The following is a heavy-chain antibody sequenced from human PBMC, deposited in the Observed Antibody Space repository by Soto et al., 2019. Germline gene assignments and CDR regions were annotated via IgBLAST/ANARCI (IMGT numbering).Heavy chain of an antibody. V-gene: IGHV3-33*01. J-gene: IGHJ4*02. CDR1: GFTFSSYG. CDR3: ERKAEEGGEHHPHYFDY. Sequence: GGSLRLSCAASGFTFSSYGMHWVRQAPGKGLEWVAVIWYDGSNKYYADSVKGRSTISRDNSKNTLYLQMNSLRAEDTAVYYCERKAEEGGEHHPHYFDYWGQGNLVTVS. CDR2: IWYDGSNK. D-gene: IGHD1-1*01.